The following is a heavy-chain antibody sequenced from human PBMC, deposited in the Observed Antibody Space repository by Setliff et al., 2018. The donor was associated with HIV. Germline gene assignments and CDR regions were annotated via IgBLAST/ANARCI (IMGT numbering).Heavy chain of an antibody. CDR2: ISSSGSF. CDR3: ATTATTWGRHSWFDP. V-gene: IGHV4-39*02. D-gene: IGHD4-4*01. J-gene: IGHJ5*02. Sequence: SETLSLTCIVSGGAISSRAYFWGWIRQPPGKGLEWIGSISSSGSFYYNPSLRSRVTISVDTSNNHFSLNLTSVTAADTALYYCATTATTWGRHSWFDPWGQGTLVTVSS. CDR1: GGAISSRAYF.